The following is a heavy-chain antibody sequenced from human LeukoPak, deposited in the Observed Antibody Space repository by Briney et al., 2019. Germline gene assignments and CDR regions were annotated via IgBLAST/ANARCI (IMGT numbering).Heavy chain of an antibody. J-gene: IGHJ4*02. CDR3: AKVTGAPAY. V-gene: IGHV3-23*01. Sequence: ESVKGRFTISRDKSKDTVYLQMNSLRAEDTAVYYCAKVTGAPAYWGQETLVTVSS. D-gene: IGHD1-26*01.